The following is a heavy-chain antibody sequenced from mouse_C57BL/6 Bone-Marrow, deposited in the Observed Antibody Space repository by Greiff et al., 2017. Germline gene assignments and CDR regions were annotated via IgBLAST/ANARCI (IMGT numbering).Heavy chain of an antibody. CDR1: GYTFTSYW. CDR2: LHPNSGST. D-gene: IGHD2-3*01. J-gene: IGHJ3*01. V-gene: IGHV1-64*01. Sequence: QVQLQQPGAELVKPGASVKLSCKASGYTFTSYWMHWVQQRPGHGLEWIGLLHPNSGSTNSTEKFTSKATLTVDKSSGTAYRQLSSLTSEDSAVYYCARFDGYYPCAYWGQGTLVTVSA. CDR3: ARFDGYYPCAY.